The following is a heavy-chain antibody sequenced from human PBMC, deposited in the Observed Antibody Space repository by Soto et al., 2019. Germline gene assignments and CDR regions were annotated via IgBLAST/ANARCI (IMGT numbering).Heavy chain of an antibody. Sequence: SETLSLTYAVYGGSFSGYYWSWIRQPPGKGLEWIGEINHSGSTNYNPSLKSRVTISVDTSKNQFSLKLSSVTAADTAVYYCARGKSYDYVWGSYRYSSPYFDYWGQGTLVTVSS. V-gene: IGHV4-34*01. J-gene: IGHJ4*02. D-gene: IGHD3-16*02. CDR1: GGSFSGYY. CDR2: INHSGST. CDR3: ARGKSYDYVWGSYRYSSPYFDY.